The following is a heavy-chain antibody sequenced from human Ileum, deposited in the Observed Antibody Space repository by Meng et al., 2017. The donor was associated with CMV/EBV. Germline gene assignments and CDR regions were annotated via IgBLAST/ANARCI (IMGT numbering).Heavy chain of an antibody. CDR1: GGSFSGNY. CDR2: INHSGTT. J-gene: IGHJ4*02. CDR3: ARRRDVPAVPSTLRSSKKYYFDN. V-gene: IGHV4-34*01. D-gene: IGHD3-10*02. Sequence: GSLRLSCAVYGGSFSGNYWTWIRQAPGKGLEWIGEINHSGTTNYNPSLKSRVTISDDTSKNQFSLKLNSVTAADTAVYYCARRRDVPAVPSTLRSSKKYYFDNWGQGVLVTVSS.